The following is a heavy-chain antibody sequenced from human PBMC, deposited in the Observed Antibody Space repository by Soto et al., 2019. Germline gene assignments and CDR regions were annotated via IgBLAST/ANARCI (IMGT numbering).Heavy chain of an antibody. CDR1: GWSFSGYY. J-gene: IGHJ4*02. CDR2: INHSGST. V-gene: IGHV4-34*01. CDR3: ARGATIFGVAPPGY. Sequence: SETLSLTCAFYGWSFSGYYWSWIRQPPGKGLEWIGEINHSGSTNYNPSLKSRVTISVDTSKNQFSLELSSLRSEDTAVYYCARGATIFGVAPPGYWGQGTLVTVSS. D-gene: IGHD3-3*01.